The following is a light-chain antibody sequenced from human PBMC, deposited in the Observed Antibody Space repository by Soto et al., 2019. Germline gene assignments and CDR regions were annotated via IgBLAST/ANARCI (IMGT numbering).Light chain of an antibody. CDR2: EVR. J-gene: IGLJ2*01. V-gene: IGLV2-14*01. Sequence: QSALTQPASVSGSPGQSITISCAGTMRDVGAYNLVSWYQQHPGRAPPLIIYEVRNRPSGISFLFSGSKSGNTASLTISGLQAEDEADYYCSSYTSKSSLIFGGGTKLTVL. CDR3: SSYTSKSSLI. CDR1: MRDVGAYNL.